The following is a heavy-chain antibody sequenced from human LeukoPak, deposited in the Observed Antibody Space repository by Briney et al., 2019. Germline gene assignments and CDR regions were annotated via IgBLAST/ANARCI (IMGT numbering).Heavy chain of an antibody. D-gene: IGHD3-9*01. J-gene: IGHJ4*02. CDR2: ITGSGGNT. CDR1: GFTFSNYA. V-gene: IGHV3-23*01. Sequence: PWGSLILSCAASGFTFSNYAMSWVRQAPGKGLEWVSAITGSGGNTYYADSVKGRFTISRDNSKNTVFLQMNSLRAEDTAVYYCAKWGDYDVLTGYYVSDYWGQGTLVTVSS. CDR3: AKWGDYDVLTGYYVSDY.